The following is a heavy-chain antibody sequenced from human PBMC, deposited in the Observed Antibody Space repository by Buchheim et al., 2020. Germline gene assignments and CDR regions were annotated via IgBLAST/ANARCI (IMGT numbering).Heavy chain of an antibody. CDR2: INSANGNT. CDR3: ARGAVAGTSGGTNWFDP. Sequence: QVQLVQSGAEVKEPGASVRVSCKASGYSFNNYALHWVRQAPGQRLEWMGWINSANGNTKCSQKFQGRVTITRDTSASTAYMELSSLTPEDTAVYYCARGAVAGTSGGTNWFDPWGQGTL. D-gene: IGHD6-19*01. J-gene: IGHJ5*02. V-gene: IGHV1-3*01. CDR1: GYSFNNYA.